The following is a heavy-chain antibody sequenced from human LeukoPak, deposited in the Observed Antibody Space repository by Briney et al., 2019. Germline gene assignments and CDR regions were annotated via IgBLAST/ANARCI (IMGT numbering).Heavy chain of an antibody. CDR2: IKQDGSEK. D-gene: IGHD4-17*01. Sequence: GGSLRLSCAASGFTFSSYWMSWVRQAPGKGLEWVANIKQDGSEKYYVNSVKGRFTISRDNAKNSLYLQMNSLRAEDTAVYYCAKVADYGDYLDYWGQGTLVTVSS. CDR1: GFTFSSYW. J-gene: IGHJ4*02. CDR3: AKVADYGDYLDY. V-gene: IGHV3-7*03.